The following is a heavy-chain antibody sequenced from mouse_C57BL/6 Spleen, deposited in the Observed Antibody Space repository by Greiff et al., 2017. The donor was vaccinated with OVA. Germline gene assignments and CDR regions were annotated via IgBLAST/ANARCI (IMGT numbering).Heavy chain of an antibody. V-gene: IGHV1-69*01. CDR2: IDPSDSYT. CDR1: GYTFTSYW. D-gene: IGHD2-1*01. J-gene: IGHJ1*03. CDR3: ARDCGNYARYFDV. Sequence: VQLQQSGAELVMPGASVKLSCKASGYTFTSYWMHWVKQRPGQGLEWIGEIDPSDSYTNYNQKFKGKSTLTVDKSSSTAYMQLSSLTSEDSAVYYCARDCGNYARYFDVWGTGTTVTVSS.